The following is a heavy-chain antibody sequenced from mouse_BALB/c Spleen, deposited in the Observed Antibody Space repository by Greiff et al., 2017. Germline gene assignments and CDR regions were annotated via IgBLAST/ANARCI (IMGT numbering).Heavy chain of an antibody. CDR2: INPSNGGT. D-gene: IGHD2-1*01. CDR3: TRGELLAY. J-gene: IGHJ3*01. V-gene: IGHV1S81*02. CDR1: GFNIKDTY. Sequence: VQLQQSGAELVKPGASVKLSCTASGFNIKDTYMHWVKQRPGQGLEWIGEINPSNGGTNFNEKFKSKATLTVDKSSSTAYMQLSSLTSEDSAVYYCTRGELLAYWGQGTLVTVSA.